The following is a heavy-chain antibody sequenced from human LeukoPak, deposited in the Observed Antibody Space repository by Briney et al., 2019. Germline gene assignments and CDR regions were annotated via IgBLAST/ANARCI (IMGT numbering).Heavy chain of an antibody. CDR2: INPSDGGT. V-gene: IGHV1-46*01. Sequence: GASVKVSCKASGYTFISYYMYWVRQAPGQGLEWMGIINPSDGGTSYAQKFQGRVTMTRDTSTSTVYTELSSLRSEDTAMYYCARGLGGDNDAFDIWGQGTMVTVSS. J-gene: IGHJ3*02. CDR3: ARGLGGDNDAFDI. CDR1: GYTFISYY. D-gene: IGHD2-21*02.